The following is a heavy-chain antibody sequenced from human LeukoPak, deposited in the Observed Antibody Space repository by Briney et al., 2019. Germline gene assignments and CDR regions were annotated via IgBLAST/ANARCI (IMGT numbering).Heavy chain of an antibody. CDR2: IYHHGAT. CDR1: GGSISSNNW. V-gene: IGHV4-4*02. J-gene: IGHJ4*02. D-gene: IGHD2-15*01. Sequence: SGTLSLTCAVSGGSISSNNWWSWVRQPPGKGLEWIGEIYHHGATNYNPSLKSRVTLSVDKSKNQFSLELSSVTAADTAVYYCARGSQSLGYCSGGSCRAKIFDYWGQGTLVTVSS. CDR3: ARGSQSLGYCSGGSCRAKIFDY.